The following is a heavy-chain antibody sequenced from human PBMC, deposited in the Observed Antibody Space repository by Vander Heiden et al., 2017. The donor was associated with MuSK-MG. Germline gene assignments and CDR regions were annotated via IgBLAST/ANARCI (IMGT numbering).Heavy chain of an antibody. Sequence: QVQLQESDPGLVKPSETLSLTGTVSSGSISNYYWSWSRQPPGKGLEWIAYIFYSGGTNYDPSLKSRVNISLDTSKTQFSLKLSCVTAADTAVYYCAGATRTKEFDYWGQGTLVTVSS. CDR3: AGATRTKEFDY. V-gene: IGHV4-59*01. D-gene: IGHD5-12*01. CDR1: SGSISNYY. J-gene: IGHJ4*02. CDR2: IFYSGGT.